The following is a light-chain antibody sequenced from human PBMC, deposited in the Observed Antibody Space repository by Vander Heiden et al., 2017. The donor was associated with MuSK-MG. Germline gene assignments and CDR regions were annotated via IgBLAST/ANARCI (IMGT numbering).Light chain of an antibody. Sequence: SSELTQDPAVSVALGQTVRITCQGDSLRSYYASWYQQKPGQAPVLVIYVKNNRPSGIPDRFSGSTSGNTASSTTTTAQAEDEADYYCYSRHSSGNPDVVFGGGTKLTVL. V-gene: IGLV3-19*01. J-gene: IGLJ2*01. CDR1: SLRSYY. CDR2: VKN. CDR3: YSRHSSGNPDVV.